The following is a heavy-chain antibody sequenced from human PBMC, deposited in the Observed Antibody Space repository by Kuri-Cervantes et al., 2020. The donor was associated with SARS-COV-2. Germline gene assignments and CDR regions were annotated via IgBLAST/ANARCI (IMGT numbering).Heavy chain of an antibody. CDR1: GFTFSSYS. CDR2: ISSSSSYI. Sequence: GESLKISCAASGFTFSSYSMSWVRQAPGEGLEWVSSISSSSSYIYYADSAKGRFTISRDNAKNSLYLQMNSLRAEDTAVYYCARETPYSSSSSYYYYMDVWGKGTTVTVSS. D-gene: IGHD6-6*01. V-gene: IGHV3-21*01. CDR3: ARETPYSSSSSYYYYMDV. J-gene: IGHJ6*03.